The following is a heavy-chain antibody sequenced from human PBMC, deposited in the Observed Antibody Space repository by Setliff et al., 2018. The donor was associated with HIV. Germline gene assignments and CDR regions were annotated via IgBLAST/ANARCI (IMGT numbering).Heavy chain of an antibody. CDR2: IYYSGST. CDR3: ARGAEDLAINPPSFDYYFDY. V-gene: IGHV4-31*03. J-gene: IGHJ4*02. CDR1: GASISSGGYY. Sequence: SETLSLTCTVSGASISSGGYYWSWIRQHPGKGLEWIGYIYYSGSTYYNPSLKSRVSMTRDTSISPVYMELSSLRSDDTALYFCARGAEDLAINPPSFDYYFDYWGQGTPVTVSS. D-gene: IGHD3-9*01.